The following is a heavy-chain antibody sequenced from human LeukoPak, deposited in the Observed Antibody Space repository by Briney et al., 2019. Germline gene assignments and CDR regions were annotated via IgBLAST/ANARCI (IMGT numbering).Heavy chain of an antibody. Sequence: GRSLRLSCAASGFTFSKAWMTWVRQAPGKGLEWVGRIKSKTAGGTTDYAAPVKGRFTISRDDSKNTLYLEMNSLKTEDTAVYYCTTGESMVGTTIHVRWADWGQGTLVTVSS. D-gene: IGHD1-26*01. CDR1: GFTFSKAW. V-gene: IGHV3-15*01. CDR2: IKSKTAGGTT. J-gene: IGHJ4*02. CDR3: TTGESMVGTTIHVRWAD.